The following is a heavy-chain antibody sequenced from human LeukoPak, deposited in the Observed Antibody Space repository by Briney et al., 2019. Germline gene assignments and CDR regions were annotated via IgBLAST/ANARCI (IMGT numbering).Heavy chain of an antibody. D-gene: IGHD3-10*01. CDR2: INPNSGGT. CDR1: GYTFTGYY. J-gene: IGHJ4*02. Sequence: ASVKVSCKASGYTFTGYYMHWVRQAPGQGLEWMGWINPNSGGTNHAQKFQGWVTMTRDTSISTAYMELSRLRSDDTAVYYCARARRRSLLWFGEFTFDYWGQGTLVTVSS. V-gene: IGHV1-2*04. CDR3: ARARRRSLLWFGEFTFDY.